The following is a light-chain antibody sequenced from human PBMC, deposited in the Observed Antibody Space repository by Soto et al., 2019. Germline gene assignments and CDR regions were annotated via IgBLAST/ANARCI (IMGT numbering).Light chain of an antibody. CDR1: SSDVGDYSY. CDR2: DVS. CDR3: SSYPASYLFA. Sequence: QSALTQPRSVSGSPGQSITISCTGTSSDVGDYSYVSWYQQHPGKAPKLIISDVSKRPSGVPDRFSGSKSGNMPSLTTSGLQPGNEADYYSSSYPASYLFAFGRGPKVT. V-gene: IGLV2-11*01. J-gene: IGLJ1*01.